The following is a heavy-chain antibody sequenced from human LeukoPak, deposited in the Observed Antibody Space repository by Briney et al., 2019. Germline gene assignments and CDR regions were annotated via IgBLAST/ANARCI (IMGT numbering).Heavy chain of an antibody. CDR3: AKRASWGPERTFIDY. V-gene: IGHV3-33*06. J-gene: IGHJ4*02. D-gene: IGHD3-16*01. Sequence: GGSLRLSCAASGFTFSSYGMHWVRQAPGKGLEWVAVIWYDGSNKYYADSVKGRFTISRDNSKNTLYLQMNSLRAEDTAVYYCAKRASWGPERTFIDYWGQGTLVTVSS. CDR2: IWYDGSNK. CDR1: GFTFSSYG.